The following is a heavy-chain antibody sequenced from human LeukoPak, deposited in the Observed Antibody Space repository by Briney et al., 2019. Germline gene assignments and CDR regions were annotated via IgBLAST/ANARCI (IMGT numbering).Heavy chain of an antibody. Sequence: PGGSLRLSCAASGFSFRGYAMNWVRQAPGKGLAWVSAISDSGGSTQYADSVKGRFIISRDNSKNTLYLQMNSLRVEDTAVYYCAKGSSNWRDYYYFDYWGQGTLVTVSS. CDR1: GFSFRGYA. J-gene: IGHJ4*02. D-gene: IGHD6-13*01. CDR2: ISDSGGST. V-gene: IGHV3-23*01. CDR3: AKGSSNWRDYYYFDY.